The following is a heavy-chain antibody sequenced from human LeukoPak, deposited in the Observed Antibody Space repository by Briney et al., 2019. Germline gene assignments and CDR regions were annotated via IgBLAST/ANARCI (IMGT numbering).Heavy chain of an antibody. Sequence: GASVKVSCKVSGYTLTELSMNWVRQAPGKGLEWMGGFDPEEGETIYAQKFQGRLTMTEDTSTDTAYMELSSLRSDDTAVYYCARAQGSYYHYYMDVWGKGTTVTVSS. CDR3: ARAQGSYYHYYMDV. CDR1: GYTLTELS. V-gene: IGHV1-24*01. J-gene: IGHJ6*03. CDR2: FDPEEGET. D-gene: IGHD1-26*01.